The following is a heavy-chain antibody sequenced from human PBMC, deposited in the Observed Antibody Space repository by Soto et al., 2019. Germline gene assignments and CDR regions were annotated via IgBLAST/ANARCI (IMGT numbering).Heavy chain of an antibody. CDR3: ARPNGEYLHYYHGMDV. Sequence: QVQRVESGGGLVKPGGSLRLSCAASGFTFSDYYMAWIRQAPGKGLEYVSYISRDGDSMYYADSVKGRFTISRDNVKNSLSLHTNSMIPADTAVYYFARPNGEYLHYYHGMDVWGQGTTVTVSS. J-gene: IGHJ6*02. D-gene: IGHD2-2*02. CDR2: ISRDGDSM. CDR1: GFTFSDYY. V-gene: IGHV3-11*01.